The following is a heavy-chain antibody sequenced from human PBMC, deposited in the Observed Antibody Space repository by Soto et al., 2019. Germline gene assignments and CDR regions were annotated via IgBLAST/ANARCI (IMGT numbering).Heavy chain of an antibody. D-gene: IGHD6-13*01. V-gene: IGHV4-39*01. CDR3: ARRRAAAGSFDY. CDR1: GGSISSSTYY. CDR2: IYYSGST. J-gene: IGHJ4*02. Sequence: QLQLQESGPGLVKTSETLSLTCTVSGGSISSSTYYWGWIRQPPGKGLEWIGSIYYSGSTYYNPSLKSRVTISADTSKNQFSLKLTSVTAADTAVYYCARRRAAAGSFDYWGQGTLVTVSS.